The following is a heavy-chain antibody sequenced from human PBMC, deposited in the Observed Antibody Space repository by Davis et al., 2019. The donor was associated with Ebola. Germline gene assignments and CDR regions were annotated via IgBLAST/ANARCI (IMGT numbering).Heavy chain of an antibody. V-gene: IGHV1-18*04. J-gene: IGHJ6*04. CDR3: ARVMLYALLEFGGMDV. CDR2: INPHNGNT. CDR1: GYTFTSYG. D-gene: IGHD2-8*01. Sequence: ASVKVSCKASGYTFTSYGITWVRQAPGQGLEWMGWINPHNGNTNYAQNVQGRVTMTTDTPTSTAYMEVGSLRSDDTAVYYCARVMLYALLEFGGMDVWGKGTTVIVSS.